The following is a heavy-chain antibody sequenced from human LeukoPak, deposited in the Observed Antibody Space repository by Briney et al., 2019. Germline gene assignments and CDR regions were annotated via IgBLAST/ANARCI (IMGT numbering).Heavy chain of an antibody. Sequence: GGSLRLSCAASGFTFSSYAMSWVRQAPGKGLEWVSAISGSGGSTYYADSVKGRFTISRDNSKNTLYLQMNSLRAEDTAVCYCAKGGGAAAGTTWDSSLGYWGQGTLVTVSS. CDR3: AKGGGAAAGTTWDSSLGY. J-gene: IGHJ4*02. V-gene: IGHV3-23*01. CDR2: ISGSGGST. D-gene: IGHD6-13*01. CDR1: GFTFSSYA.